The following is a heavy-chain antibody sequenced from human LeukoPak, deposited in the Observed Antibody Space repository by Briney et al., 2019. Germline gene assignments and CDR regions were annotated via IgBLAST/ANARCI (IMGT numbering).Heavy chain of an antibody. Sequence: ASVKVSCKASGYTFTSYDINWVRQATGQGLEWMGWMNPNSGNTGYAQKLQGRVTMTRNTSISTAYMELSSLRSEDTAVYYCARGGRYSRRYYFDYWGQGTLVTVSS. CDR3: ARGGRYSRRYYFDY. CDR2: MNPNSGNT. V-gene: IGHV1-8*01. D-gene: IGHD6-13*01. CDR1: GYTFTSYD. J-gene: IGHJ4*02.